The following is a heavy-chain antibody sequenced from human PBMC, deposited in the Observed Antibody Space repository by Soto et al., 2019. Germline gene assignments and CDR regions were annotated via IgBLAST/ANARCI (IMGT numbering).Heavy chain of an antibody. CDR1: GFTFSSYG. CDR3: AREVLVRGIKYHGIDV. J-gene: IGHJ6*02. Sequence: QVQLVESGGGVVQPGRSLSLSCAASGFTFSSYGIHWVRQAPGKGLEWVAVIWYDGSNKYYADSVKGRFTISRDNSKNXVYLQMNSRRAEDTAVYSCAREVLVRGIKYHGIDVWGQGTTVTVSS. D-gene: IGHD3-10*01. V-gene: IGHV3-33*01. CDR2: IWYDGSNK.